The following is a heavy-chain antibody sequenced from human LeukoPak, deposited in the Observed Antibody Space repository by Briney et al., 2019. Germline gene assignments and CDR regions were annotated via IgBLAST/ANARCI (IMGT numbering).Heavy chain of an antibody. Sequence: GGSLRLSCAASGFTFSSYSMNWVRQAPGKGLEWVAVISYDGSNKYYADSVKGRFTISRDNSKNTLYLQMNSLRAEDTAVYYCARGLTIFGVVSLDYWGQGTLVTVSS. D-gene: IGHD3-3*01. J-gene: IGHJ4*02. CDR1: GFTFSSYS. CDR3: ARGLTIFGVVSLDY. CDR2: ISYDGSNK. V-gene: IGHV3-30*03.